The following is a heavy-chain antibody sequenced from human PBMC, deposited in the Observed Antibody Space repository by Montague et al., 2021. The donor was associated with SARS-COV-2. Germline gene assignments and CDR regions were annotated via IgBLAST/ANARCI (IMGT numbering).Heavy chain of an antibody. CDR1: GFTFSSYA. CDR2: ISYDGSNK. CDR3: ARDREITMARGAPLYGMDV. V-gene: IGHV3-30-3*01. Sequence: SLRLSCAASGFTFSSYAMHWVRQAPGKGLEWVAVISYDGSNKYYADSVKGRFTISRDNSKNTLYLQMNSLRAEDTAVYYCARDREITMARGAPLYGMDVWGQGTTVTVSS. J-gene: IGHJ6*02. D-gene: IGHD3-10*01.